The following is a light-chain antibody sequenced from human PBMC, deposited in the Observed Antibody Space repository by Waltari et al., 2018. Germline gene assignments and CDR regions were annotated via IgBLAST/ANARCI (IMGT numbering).Light chain of an antibody. CDR1: HSNVGSYTY. CDR3: CSYAGGYTYI. Sequence: QSALTQPRSVSGSPGQSVTISCTGAHSNVGSYTYVPWYQHHPGKAPKLIIYDVNKRPSGVPGRFSGSKSGNTASMTISGLQAEDEADYYCCSYAGGYTYIFGGGTNLTVL. V-gene: IGLV2-11*01. CDR2: DVN. J-gene: IGLJ2*01.